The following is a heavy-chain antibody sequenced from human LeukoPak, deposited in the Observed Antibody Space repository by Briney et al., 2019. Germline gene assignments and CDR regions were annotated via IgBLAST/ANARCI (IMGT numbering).Heavy chain of an antibody. V-gene: IGHV4-61*02. CDR3: ASGIVVVPDAIDALNI. Sequence: SETLSLTCTVSGGSISSTSYYWSWIRQPAGKGLEWIGRIYTSGSANYNPSLKSRVTISLDTSKNQFSLKLSSVTAADTAVYYCASGIVVVPDAIDALNIWGQGTMVTVSS. CDR2: IYTSGSA. CDR1: GGSISSTSYY. J-gene: IGHJ3*02. D-gene: IGHD2-2*01.